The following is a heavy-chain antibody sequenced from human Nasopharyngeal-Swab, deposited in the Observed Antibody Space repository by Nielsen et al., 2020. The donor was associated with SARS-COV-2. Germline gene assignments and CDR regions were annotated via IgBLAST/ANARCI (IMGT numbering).Heavy chain of an antibody. CDR1: GGSISSSSYY. CDR2: IYYSGST. V-gene: IGHV4-39*01. Sequence: SETLSLTCTVSGGSISSSSYYWGWIRQPPGKGLEWIGRIYYSGSTYYNPSLKSRVTISVDTPKNQFSLKLSSVTAADTAVYYCTQDVLLWFGELYGGNWFDPWGQGTLVTVSS. CDR3: TQDVLLWFGELYGGNWFDP. J-gene: IGHJ5*02. D-gene: IGHD3-10*01.